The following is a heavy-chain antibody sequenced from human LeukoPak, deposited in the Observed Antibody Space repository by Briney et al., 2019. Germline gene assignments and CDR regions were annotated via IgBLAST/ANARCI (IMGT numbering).Heavy chain of an antibody. D-gene: IGHD3-10*01. V-gene: IGHV1-46*01. CDR3: ARDYHGSGSLTTFDY. J-gene: IGHJ4*02. Sequence: ASVKVSCKASGYTFTNFYMHWVRQVPGQGLEWMGIINPRGGSASSAQKFQDRVTLTRDTSTSTVYMELSRLRSEDTALYYCARDYHGSGSLTTFDYWGQGTLVTVSS. CDR1: GYTFTNFY. CDR2: INPRGGSA.